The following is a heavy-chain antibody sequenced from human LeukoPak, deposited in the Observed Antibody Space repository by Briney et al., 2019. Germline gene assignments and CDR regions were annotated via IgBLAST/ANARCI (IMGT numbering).Heavy chain of an antibody. J-gene: IGHJ4*02. Sequence: SVKVSCKASGGTFSSYAISWVRQAPGQGLEWMGGIIPIFGTANYAQKFQGRVTITTDESTSTAYMGLSSLRSEDTAVYYCATTIRNGRYCSSTSCLFPAIDYWGQGTLVTVSS. CDR1: GGTFSSYA. CDR3: ATTIRNGRYCSSTSCLFPAIDY. V-gene: IGHV1-69*05. D-gene: IGHD2-2*01. CDR2: IIPIFGTA.